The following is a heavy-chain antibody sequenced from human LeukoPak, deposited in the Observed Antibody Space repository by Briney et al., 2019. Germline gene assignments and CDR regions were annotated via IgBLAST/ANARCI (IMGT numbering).Heavy chain of an antibody. CDR1: GGSITNSTYY. Sequence: PSETLSLTCSVSGGSITNSTYYWAWVRQPPGKGLEWIGNIFYTGSPYYNPSLKSRVTISVDTSKNQFSLKLSSVTAADTAVYYCARSIAVARIDYWGQGTLVTVSS. V-gene: IGHV4-39*07. D-gene: IGHD6-19*01. J-gene: IGHJ4*02. CDR3: ARSIAVARIDY. CDR2: IFYTGSP.